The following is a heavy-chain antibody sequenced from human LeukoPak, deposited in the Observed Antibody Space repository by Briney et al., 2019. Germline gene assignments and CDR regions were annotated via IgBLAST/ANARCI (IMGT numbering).Heavy chain of an antibody. Sequence: SETLSLTCSVSGGSITSSNYYWGWIRQPPGKGLEWIGRIYTSGSTNYNPSLKSRVTISVDTSKNQFSLKLSSVTAADTAVYYCARGGWSYYNEDYYYYYYMDVWGKGTTVTISS. V-gene: IGHV4-61*02. CDR1: GGSITSSNYY. D-gene: IGHD3-10*01. CDR3: ARGGWSYYNEDYYYYYYMDV. CDR2: IYTSGST. J-gene: IGHJ6*03.